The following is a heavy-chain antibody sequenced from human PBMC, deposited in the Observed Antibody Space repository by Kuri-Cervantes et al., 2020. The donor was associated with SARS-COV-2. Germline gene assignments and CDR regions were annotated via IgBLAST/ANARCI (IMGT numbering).Heavy chain of an antibody. D-gene: IGHD3-22*01. J-gene: IGHJ4*02. V-gene: IGHV4-61*02. CDR3: ARGGIYDSSGYYGY. CDR2: IYTSGST. CDR1: GYSISSGYY. Sequence: SQTLSLTCAVSGYSISSGYYWSWIRQPAGKGLEWIGRIYTSGSTNYNPSLKSRVTMSVDTSKNQFSLKLSSVTAADTAVYYCARGGIYDSSGYYGYWGQGTLVTVSS.